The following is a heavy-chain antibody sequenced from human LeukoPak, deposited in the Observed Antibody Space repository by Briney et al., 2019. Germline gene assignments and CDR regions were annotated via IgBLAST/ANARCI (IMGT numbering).Heavy chain of an antibody. CDR1: GGSFSGYY. CDR3: ARHRNFYGSGSYARLFDY. V-gene: IGHV4-34*01. Sequence: PSETLSLTCAVYGGSFSGYYWSWIRQPPGKGLKWIGEINHSGSTNYNPSLKSRVAISVDTSKNQFSLKLSSVTAADTAVYYCARHRNFYGSGSYARLFDYWGQGTLVTVSS. CDR2: INHSGST. J-gene: IGHJ4*02. D-gene: IGHD3-10*01.